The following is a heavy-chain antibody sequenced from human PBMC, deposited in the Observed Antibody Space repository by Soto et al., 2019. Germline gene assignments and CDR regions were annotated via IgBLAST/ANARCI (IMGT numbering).Heavy chain of an antibody. V-gene: IGHV4-34*01. D-gene: IGHD2-15*01. CDR1: GGSFSNHY. Sequence: QVQLQQWGAGLLKPSETLSLTCAVYGGSFSNHYWSWIRQPPGKGLEWIGEINHSGSTNYNPSLKSRVTISVDTSKNQFSLKLNAVTAADTAMYYCARVEYCSGCSCYSEYFDYWGQGTLVTVSS. J-gene: IGHJ4*02. CDR2: INHSGST. CDR3: ARVEYCSGCSCYSEYFDY.